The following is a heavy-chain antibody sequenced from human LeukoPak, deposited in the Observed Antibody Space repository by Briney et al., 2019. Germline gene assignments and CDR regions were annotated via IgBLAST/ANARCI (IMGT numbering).Heavy chain of an antibody. Sequence: SETLSLTCTVSGASIKNNYWSWIRQPPGKGLEWIGYGHYTGSTNYNPSLKSRVTMSVDTSRNQFSLKLSSVTAADTAVYYCARLGGSYFDYWGQGTLVTVSS. J-gene: IGHJ4*02. CDR3: ARLGGSYFDY. V-gene: IGHV4-59*12. CDR1: GASIKNNY. D-gene: IGHD1-26*01. CDR2: GHYTGST.